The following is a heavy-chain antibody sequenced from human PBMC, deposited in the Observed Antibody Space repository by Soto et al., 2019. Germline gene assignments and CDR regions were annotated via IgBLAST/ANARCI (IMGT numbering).Heavy chain of an antibody. D-gene: IGHD6-19*01. J-gene: IGHJ4*02. CDR1: GYNFASYW. V-gene: IGHV5-51*01. CDR2: IYPGDSDT. Sequence: PGESLKISCKGSGYNFASYWIGWVRQMPGKGLEWMGIIYPGDSDTKYSPSFQGQVTMSADKSISTAYLQWTSLKASDTAMYYCATSRSVTGNFDYWGQGTLVTVSS. CDR3: ATSRSVTGNFDY.